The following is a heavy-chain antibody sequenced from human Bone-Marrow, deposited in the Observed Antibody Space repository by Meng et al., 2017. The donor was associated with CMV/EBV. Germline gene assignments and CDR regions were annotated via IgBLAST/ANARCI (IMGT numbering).Heavy chain of an antibody. Sequence: ASVKVSCKASGYTFTSYGIRWVRQATGQGLEWMGIINPSGGSTSYAQKFQGRVTMTRDTSTSTVYMELSSLRSEDTAVYYCARARITIFGVVNGAFDIWGQGTTVTVSS. J-gene: IGHJ3*02. V-gene: IGHV1-46*01. CDR3: ARARITIFGVVNGAFDI. CDR1: GYTFTSYG. D-gene: IGHD3-3*01. CDR2: INPSGGST.